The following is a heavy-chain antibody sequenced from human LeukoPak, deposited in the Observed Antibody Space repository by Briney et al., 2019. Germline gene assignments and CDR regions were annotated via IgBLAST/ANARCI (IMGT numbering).Heavy chain of an antibody. CDR2: INHNGNVN. CDR1: GFTFSIYW. Sequence: GGSLRLSCAASGFTFSIYWMNWARQAPGKGLEWVASINHNGNVNYYVDSVKGRFTISRDNAKNSLYLQMSNLRAEDTAVYFCARGGGLDVWGQGATVTVSS. J-gene: IGHJ6*02. D-gene: IGHD3-16*01. CDR3: ARGGGLDV. V-gene: IGHV3-7*03.